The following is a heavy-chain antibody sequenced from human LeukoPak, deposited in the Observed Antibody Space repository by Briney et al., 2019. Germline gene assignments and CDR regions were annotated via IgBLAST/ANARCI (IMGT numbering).Heavy chain of an antibody. Sequence: PGGSLRLSCAASGFTFDDYGMSWVRQAPGKGLEWVSGINWNGGSTGYADSVKGRFTISRDNAKNSLYLQMKSLRAEDTALYYCARAGKTDYGDHTYYYYYMDVWGKGTTVTVSS. D-gene: IGHD4-17*01. CDR2: INWNGGST. CDR3: ARAGKTDYGDHTYYYYYMDV. V-gene: IGHV3-20*04. CDR1: GFTFDDYG. J-gene: IGHJ6*03.